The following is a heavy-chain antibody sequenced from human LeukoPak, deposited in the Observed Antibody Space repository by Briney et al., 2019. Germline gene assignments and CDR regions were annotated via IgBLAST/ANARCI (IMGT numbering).Heavy chain of an antibody. CDR2: INHSGST. D-gene: IGHD5-12*01. CDR3: ARGGGYSGLGY. V-gene: IGHV4-34*01. J-gene: IGHJ4*02. CDR1: GGSFSGYY. Sequence: PSDTLSLTCAVYGGSFSGYYWSWIRQPPGKGLEWIGEINHSGSTNYNPSLKSRVTISVDTSKNQFSLKLSSVTAADTAVYYCARGGGYSGLGYWGQGTLVTVSS.